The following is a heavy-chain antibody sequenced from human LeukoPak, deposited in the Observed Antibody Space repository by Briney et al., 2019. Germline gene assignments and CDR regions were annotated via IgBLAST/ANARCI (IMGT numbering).Heavy chain of an antibody. CDR2: ISWNSGSI. J-gene: IGHJ3*02. CDR1: GFTFDDYA. V-gene: IGHV3-9*01. CDR3: AKGFFMGAKNAFDI. D-gene: IGHD3-16*01. Sequence: GGSLRLSCAASGFTFDDYAMHWVRQAPGKGLEWVSGISWNSGSIGYADSVKGRFTISRDNAKNSLYLQMNSLRAEDTALYYCAKGFFMGAKNAFDIWGQGTMVTVSS.